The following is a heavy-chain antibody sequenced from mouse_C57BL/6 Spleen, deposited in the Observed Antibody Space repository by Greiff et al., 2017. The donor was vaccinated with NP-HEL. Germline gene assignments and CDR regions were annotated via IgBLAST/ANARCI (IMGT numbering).Heavy chain of an antibody. CDR2: ISSGGDYI. Sequence: DVMLVESGEGLVKPGGSLKLSCAASGFTFSSYAMSWVRQTPEKRLEWVAYISSGGDYIYYADTVKGRFTISRDNARNTLYLQMSSLKSEDTAMYYCTRGAVVGPSDYWGQGTTLTVSS. V-gene: IGHV5-9-1*02. CDR3: TRGAVVGPSDY. J-gene: IGHJ2*01. CDR1: GFTFSSYA. D-gene: IGHD1-1*01.